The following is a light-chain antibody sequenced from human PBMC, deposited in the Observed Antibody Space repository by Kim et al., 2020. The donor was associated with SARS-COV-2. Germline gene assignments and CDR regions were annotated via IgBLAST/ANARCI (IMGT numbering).Light chain of an antibody. Sequence: PLPPSPSSLSASVGDRVTITCRASQGISNYLAWYQQKPGKVPKLLIYAASTLQSGVPSRFSGSGSGTDFTLTISSLQPEDVATYYCQKYNSALGTFGQGTKVDIK. J-gene: IGKJ1*01. CDR3: QKYNSALGT. CDR2: AAS. CDR1: QGISNY. V-gene: IGKV1-27*01.